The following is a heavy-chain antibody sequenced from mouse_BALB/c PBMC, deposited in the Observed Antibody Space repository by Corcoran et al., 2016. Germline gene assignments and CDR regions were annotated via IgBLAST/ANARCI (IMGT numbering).Heavy chain of an antibody. CDR2: IDPANGNT. Sequence: EVQLQQSGAELVKPGASVKLSCTASGFNIKDTYMHWVKQRPEQGLEWVGRIDPANGNTKYDPKFQGKATITADTSSNTAYLQLSSLTSEDTAVYYCARGLRHAMDYWGQGTSVTVSS. J-gene: IGHJ4*01. V-gene: IGHV14-3*02. D-gene: IGHD2-2*01. CDR1: GFNIKDTY. CDR3: ARGLRHAMDY.